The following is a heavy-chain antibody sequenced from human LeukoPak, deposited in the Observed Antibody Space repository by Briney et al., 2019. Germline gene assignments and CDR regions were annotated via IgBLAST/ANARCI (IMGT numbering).Heavy chain of an antibody. D-gene: IGHD3-3*01. V-gene: IGHV1-69*01. Sequence: SVKVSCKASGGTFSSYAISWVRQAPGQVLEWMGGFIPIFGTANYAQKFQGRVTITADESTSTAYMELSSLRSEDTAVYYCARVFSRTTIFGVVINYYFDYWGQGTLVTVSS. CDR3: ARVFSRTTIFGVVINYYFDY. CDR1: GGTFSSYA. CDR2: FIPIFGTA. J-gene: IGHJ4*02.